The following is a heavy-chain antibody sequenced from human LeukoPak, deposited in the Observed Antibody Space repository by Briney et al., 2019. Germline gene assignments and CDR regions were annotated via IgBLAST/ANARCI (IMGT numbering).Heavy chain of an antibody. CDR3: ARVYCSGGSCYSGWFDP. D-gene: IGHD2-15*01. V-gene: IGHV1-69*01. J-gene: IGHJ5*02. Sequence: SVKVSCKASGGTFSSYAISWVRQAPGQGLEWMGGIIPIFGTANYAQKFQGRVTITADESTSTAHMELSSLRSEDTAVYYCARVYCSGGSCYSGWFDPWGQGTLVTVSS. CDR2: IIPIFGTA. CDR1: GGTFSSYA.